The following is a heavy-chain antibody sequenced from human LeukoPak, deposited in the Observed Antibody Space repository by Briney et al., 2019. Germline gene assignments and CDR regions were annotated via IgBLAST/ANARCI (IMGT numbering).Heavy chain of an antibody. J-gene: IGHJ4*02. CDR2: INPNSGDT. CDR3: AGPDGLPGGGLIT. CDR1: GYTFTGYC. V-gene: IGHV1-2*02. Sequence: ASVKVSCKASGYTFTGYCIHWVRQAPGQGLEWMAWINPNSGDTSYAQNFQGRVTVTRDTSITTAYIELRTLRSDGPAVYFCAGPDGLPGGGLITWGKGTLVTVSP. D-gene: IGHD3-9*01.